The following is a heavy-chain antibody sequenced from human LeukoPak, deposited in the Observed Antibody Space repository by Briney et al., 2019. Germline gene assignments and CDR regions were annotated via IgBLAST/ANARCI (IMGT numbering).Heavy chain of an antibody. CDR1: GYTFTSYY. J-gene: IGHJ4*02. CDR2: INPSGGST. V-gene: IGHV1-46*01. CDR3: ARGGIAVAGTSDYFDY. Sequence: ASVKVSCKASGYTFTSYYMHWVRQAPGQGLEWMGIINPSGGSTSYAQKFQGRVTMTRDTSTSTVYMELSSLRSEDTAVYYCARGGIAVAGTSDYFDYWGQGTLVTVSS. D-gene: IGHD6-19*01.